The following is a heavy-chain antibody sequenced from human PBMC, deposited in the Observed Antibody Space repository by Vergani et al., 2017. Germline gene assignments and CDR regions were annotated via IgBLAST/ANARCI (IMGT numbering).Heavy chain of an antibody. CDR1: GYTFSNYY. D-gene: IGHD3-9*01. CDR2: INPSGGHT. V-gene: IGHV1-46*03. J-gene: IGHJ4*02. CDR3: ARRDYGMLTGYRY. Sequence: QVQVVQSGAEVKKSGASVKVSCKTSGYTFSNYYMHWVRQAPGQGLEWMGIINPSGGHTNYAQKFQGRVTMTRDTSTSTVYMELSSLRSEDTAIYYCARRDYGMLTGYRYWGQGTLVTVSA.